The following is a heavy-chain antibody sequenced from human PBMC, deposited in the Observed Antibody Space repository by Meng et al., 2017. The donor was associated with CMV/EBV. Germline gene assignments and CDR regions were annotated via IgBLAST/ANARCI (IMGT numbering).Heavy chain of an antibody. CDR3: AREMLIAVAGWFDY. V-gene: IGHV4-4*07. CDR2: IYTSGST. CDR1: GGSISSYY. D-gene: IGHD6-13*01. J-gene: IGHJ4*02. Sequence: VPLQESGPGLVKRSETLSFSCAVSGGSISSYYWRWRREPGGKGLEWIGRIYTSGSTNYNHSLKSRVTMSVDTSKNQFSLKLSSVTAADTAVYYCAREMLIAVAGWFDYWGQGTLVTVSS.